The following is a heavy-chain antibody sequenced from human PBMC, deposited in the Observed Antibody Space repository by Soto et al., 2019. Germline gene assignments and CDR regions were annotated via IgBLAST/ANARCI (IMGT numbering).Heavy chain of an antibody. D-gene: IGHD3-22*01. V-gene: IGHV4-39*01. Sequence: SETLSLTCTVSGGSISSSSYYWGWIRQPPGKGLEWIGSIYYSGSTYYNPSLKSRVTISVDTSKNQFSLKLSSVTAADTAVYYCARYYYDSSGSPTLYYFDYWGQGTLVTVSS. CDR2: IYYSGST. CDR3: ARYYYDSSGSPTLYYFDY. J-gene: IGHJ4*02. CDR1: GGSISSSSYY.